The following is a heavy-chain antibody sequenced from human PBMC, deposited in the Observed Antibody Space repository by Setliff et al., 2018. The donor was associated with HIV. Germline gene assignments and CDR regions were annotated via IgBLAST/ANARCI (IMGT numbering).Heavy chain of an antibody. J-gene: IGHJ4*02. V-gene: IGHV1-2*06. D-gene: IGHD3-22*01. CDR3: VRGMTSYDSSGYSIPYYFDY. Sequence: GASVKVSCKASGYTFTGYYMHWVRQAPGQGLEWMGRINPNSGGTNYARKFQGRVTMTRDTSTSTVYMELSSLTSEDTAVYYCVRGMTSYDSSGYSIPYYFDYWGQGTLVTVSS. CDR2: INPNSGGT. CDR1: GYTFTGYY.